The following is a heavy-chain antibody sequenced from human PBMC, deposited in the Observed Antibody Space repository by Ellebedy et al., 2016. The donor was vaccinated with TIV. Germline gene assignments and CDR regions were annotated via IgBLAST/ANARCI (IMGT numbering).Heavy chain of an antibody. D-gene: IGHD4-17*01. CDR2: INQDGSEK. CDR1: GFTFRSYW. V-gene: IGHV3-7*01. CDR3: ATDGSYGDYRSPAHAFEF. Sequence: GGSLRLSCAAPGFTFRSYWMSWVRQAPGTGLEWVAHINQDGSEKSYVDSVKGRFTISRDNARNSLYLQMNSLGADDTAVYYCATDGSYGDYRSPAHAFEFWGQGTMVTVSS. J-gene: IGHJ3*01.